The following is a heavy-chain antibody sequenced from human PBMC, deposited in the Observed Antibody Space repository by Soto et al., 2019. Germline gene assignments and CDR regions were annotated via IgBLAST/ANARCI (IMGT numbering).Heavy chain of an antibody. CDR3: ARGNHRWLQLWYFDL. CDR1: GGTFSNYP. CDR2: ISPIFGTV. V-gene: IGHV1-69*12. J-gene: IGHJ2*01. D-gene: IGHD5-12*01. Sequence: QVQLVQSGAEVKKPGSSVKVSCKASGGTFSNYPISWVRQAPGQGLEWMGGISPIFGTVNYAQKSQGRVTITADESTSTAYMELSSRRSEDTAVYYCARGNHRWLQLWYFDLWGRGTLVTVSS.